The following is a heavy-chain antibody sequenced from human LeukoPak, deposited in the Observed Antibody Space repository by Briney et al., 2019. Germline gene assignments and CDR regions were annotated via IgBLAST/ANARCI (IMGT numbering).Heavy chain of an antibody. CDR3: AKVPLVTAFKYFDY. J-gene: IGHJ4*02. Sequence: GGSLRLSCAASGFTFSNSALSWVRQAPGKGLEWVSDISGSGGSTYYADSVKGRFTISRDNSKNTLYLQMNSLRAEDTAVYYCAKVPLVTAFKYFDYWGQGTLVTVSS. CDR2: ISGSGGST. CDR1: GFTFSNSA. D-gene: IGHD2-21*02. V-gene: IGHV3-23*01.